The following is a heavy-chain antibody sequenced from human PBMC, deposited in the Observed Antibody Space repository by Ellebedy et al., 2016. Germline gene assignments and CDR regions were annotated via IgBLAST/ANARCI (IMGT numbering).Heavy chain of an antibody. V-gene: IGHV4-39*01. Sequence: SETLSLTCTASGGSISSSSYYWGWIRQPPGKGLEWIGSIYYSGSTYYNPSLKSRVTISVDTSKNQFSLKLSSVTAADTAVYYCARQHFRHWFDPWGQGTLVTVSS. CDR2: IYYSGST. J-gene: IGHJ5*02. D-gene: IGHD2/OR15-2a*01. CDR1: GGSISSSSYY. CDR3: ARQHFRHWFDP.